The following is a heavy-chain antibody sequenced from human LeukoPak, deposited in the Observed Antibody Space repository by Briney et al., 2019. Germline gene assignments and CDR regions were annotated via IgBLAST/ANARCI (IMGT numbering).Heavy chain of an antibody. Sequence: SVKVSCKASGGTFSSYAISWVRQAPGQGLEWMGGILPIFGTTNYAQKFQGRVTITADESTSTAHMELSSLRSEDTAVYYCASETRGYNHGPDAFDIWGQGTLVTVSS. D-gene: IGHD5-18*01. CDR3: ASETRGYNHGPDAFDI. J-gene: IGHJ3*02. CDR2: ILPIFGTT. CDR1: GGTFSSYA. V-gene: IGHV1-69*13.